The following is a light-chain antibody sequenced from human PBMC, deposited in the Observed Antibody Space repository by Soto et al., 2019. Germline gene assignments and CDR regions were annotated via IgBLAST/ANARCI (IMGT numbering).Light chain of an antibody. CDR2: KTS. Sequence: DIQMTQSPSTLSASVGDRVTITCRASQSISSWLAWYQQKPGKAPKLLIYKTSTLESGAPSRFSGSGSGTEFTLTISNLQPDDFATYYCQQYNTYAFGQGTKVDIK. V-gene: IGKV1-5*03. CDR3: QQYNTYA. J-gene: IGKJ2*01. CDR1: QSISSW.